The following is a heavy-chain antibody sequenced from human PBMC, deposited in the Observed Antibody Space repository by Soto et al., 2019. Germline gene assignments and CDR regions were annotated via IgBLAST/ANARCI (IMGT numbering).Heavy chain of an antibody. CDR3: VRDGTKTLRDWFDP. CDR1: GASISGYY. V-gene: IGHV4-4*07. Sequence: ETLSLTCTISGASISGYYWSWIRKSAGKGLEWIGRIYATGTTDYNPSLKSRVMMSVDTSKKQFSLKLRSVTAADTAVYYCVRDGTKTLRDWFDPWGQGISVTVSS. CDR2: IYATGTT. D-gene: IGHD1-1*01. J-gene: IGHJ5*02.